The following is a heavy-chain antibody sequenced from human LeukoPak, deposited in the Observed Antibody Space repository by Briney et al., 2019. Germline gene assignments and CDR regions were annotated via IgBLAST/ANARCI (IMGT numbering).Heavy chain of an antibody. J-gene: IGHJ6*02. V-gene: IGHV4-30-2*01. CDR3: ARDGDGSYGSGSYQCYGMDV. CDR1: GGSISSGGYS. Sequence: PSETLSLTCAVSGGSISSGGYSWSWIRQPPGKGLEWIGYIYHSGSTYYNPSLKSRVTISVDRSKNQFSLKLSSVTAADTAVYYCARDGDGSYGSGSYQCYGMDVWGQGTTVTVSS. D-gene: IGHD3-10*01. CDR2: IYHSGST.